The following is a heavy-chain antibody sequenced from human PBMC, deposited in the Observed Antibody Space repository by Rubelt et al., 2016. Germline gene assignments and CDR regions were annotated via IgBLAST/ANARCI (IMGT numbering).Heavy chain of an antibody. CDR1: GYTLTELS. Sequence: QVQLVQSGAEVKKPGASVKVSCKVSGYTLTELSMHWVRQAPGKGLEWMGGFDPEDGETIYAQKFQGRVTITEDTPTDTAYMELSSLRSEDTAVYYCATFGGSYYSLWGFDYWGQGTLVTVSS. CDR3: ATFGGSYYSLWGFDY. D-gene: IGHD1-26*01. V-gene: IGHV1-24*01. CDR2: FDPEDGET. J-gene: IGHJ4*02.